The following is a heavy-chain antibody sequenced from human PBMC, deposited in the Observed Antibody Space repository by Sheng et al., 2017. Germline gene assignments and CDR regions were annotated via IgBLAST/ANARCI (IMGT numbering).Heavy chain of an antibody. CDR2: ISGSDGST. CDR3: AKDGDSGGY. D-gene: IGHD2-15*01. Sequence: EVQLVESGGLLVQPGGSLRLSCAASGFTFSRHAMSWVRQAPGKGLEWVSGISGSDGSTYYADPVKGRFTIFRDNSKNTLYLQMNSLRAEDTALYYCAKDGDSGGYWGQGNPGHRLL. J-gene: IGHJ4*02. V-gene: IGHV3-23*04. CDR1: GFTFSRHA.